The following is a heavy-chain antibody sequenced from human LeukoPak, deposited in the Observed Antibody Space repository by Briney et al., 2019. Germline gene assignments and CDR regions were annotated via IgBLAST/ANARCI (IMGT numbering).Heavy chain of an antibody. CDR2: IRSKTDGGTT. CDR3: TTDQDGSGTCYLYYYGMDV. CDR1: GFTFSNAW. D-gene: IGHD3-10*01. V-gene: IGHV3-15*01. Sequence: GGSLRLSCAASGFTFSNAWMSWVRQAPGKGLEWVGRIRSKTDGGTTDYAAPVKGRFTISRGDSKNTLYLQMNSLKTEDTAVYYCTTDQDGSGTCYLYYYGMDVWGKGTTVTVSS. J-gene: IGHJ6*04.